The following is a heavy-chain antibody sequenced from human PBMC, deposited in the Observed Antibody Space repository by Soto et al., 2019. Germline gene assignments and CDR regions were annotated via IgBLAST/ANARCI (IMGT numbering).Heavy chain of an antibody. J-gene: IGHJ4*02. D-gene: IGHD5-12*01. CDR2: ISYDGSNK. Sequence: QVQLVESGGGVVQPGRSLRLSCAASGFTFSSYGMHWVRQAPGKGLEWVAVISYDGSNKYYADSVKGRFTNSRDNSKNTLYLQMNSLRAEDTAVYYCAKGGVEMATILTYLDYWGQGTLVTVSS. V-gene: IGHV3-30*18. CDR3: AKGGVEMATILTYLDY. CDR1: GFTFSSYG.